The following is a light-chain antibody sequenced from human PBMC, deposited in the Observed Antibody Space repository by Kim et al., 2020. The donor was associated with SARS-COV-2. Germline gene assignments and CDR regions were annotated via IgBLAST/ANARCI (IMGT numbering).Light chain of an antibody. CDR2: GKN. CDR3: NSRDNNDNVV. V-gene: IGLV3-19*01. Sequence: SSELTQDPAVSVVLGQTVRITCQGDSLRSYYATWYQQKPGQAPILVIYGKNNRPSGIPDRFSGSSSGNTASLTITGTQAGDEADYYCNSRDNNDNVVFGG. J-gene: IGLJ2*01. CDR1: SLRSYY.